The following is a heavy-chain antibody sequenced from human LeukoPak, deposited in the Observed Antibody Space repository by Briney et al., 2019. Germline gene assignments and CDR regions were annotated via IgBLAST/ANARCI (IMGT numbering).Heavy chain of an antibody. D-gene: IGHD3-3*01. CDR2: INPYSGGT. CDR3: ARDGGFLEWLPNTSDDAFDI. J-gene: IGHJ3*02. Sequence: ASVKVSCKASGYTFTDYYMHWVRQAPGQGLEWMGWINPYSGGTNYAQKLQGRVTMTTDTSTSTAYMELRSLRSDDTAVYYCARDGGFLEWLPNTSDDAFDIWGQGTMVTVSS. V-gene: IGHV1-2*02. CDR1: GYTFTDYY.